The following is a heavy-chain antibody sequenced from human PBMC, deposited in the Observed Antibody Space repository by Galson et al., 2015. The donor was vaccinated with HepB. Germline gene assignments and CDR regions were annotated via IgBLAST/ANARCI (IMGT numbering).Heavy chain of an antibody. CDR2: IYSGGNT. J-gene: IGHJ6*02. Sequence: SLRLSCAASGFSVSSNYMSWVRQAPGKGLDWVPVIYSGGNTYCADSVKGRFTISRDNSTNTLHLQMNSLRLEDTAVYYCARDQGDDYVNYYYYYGMDVWGQGTTVTVSS. CDR1: GFSVSSNY. D-gene: IGHD4-17*01. CDR3: ARDQGDDYVNYYYYYGMDV. V-gene: IGHV3-66*02.